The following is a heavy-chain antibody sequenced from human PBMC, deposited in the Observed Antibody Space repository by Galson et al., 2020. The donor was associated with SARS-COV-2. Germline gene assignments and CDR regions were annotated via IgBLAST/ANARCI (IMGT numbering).Heavy chain of an antibody. CDR2: LYSGGTT. D-gene: IGHD6-19*01. CDR3: ARDPYSSGWTNYYYFAMDV. CDR1: GFTVTNTY. J-gene: IGHJ6*02. V-gene: IGHV3-53*01. Sequence: GESLKISCVASGFTVTNTYMSWVRQAPGRGLEWVALLYSGGTTSYTDSVKGRFTISRDNSKNTLFLQMNTLRGEDTAVYYCARDPYSSGWTNYYYFAMDVWGQGTTVTVSS.